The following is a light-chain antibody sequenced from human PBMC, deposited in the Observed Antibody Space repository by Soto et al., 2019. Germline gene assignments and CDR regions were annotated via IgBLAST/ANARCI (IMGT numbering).Light chain of an antibody. CDR1: QGIRHY. J-gene: IGKJ5*01. CDR3: QQYNNWPPIT. Sequence: MTQSPSSLSASVGDRVTITCRASQGIRHYLAWYQQKPGQAPRLLIYGASTRATGISARFSGSGSGTEFTLTISSLQSEDFAVYYCQQYNNWPPITFGQGTRLEIK. V-gene: IGKV3-15*01. CDR2: GAS.